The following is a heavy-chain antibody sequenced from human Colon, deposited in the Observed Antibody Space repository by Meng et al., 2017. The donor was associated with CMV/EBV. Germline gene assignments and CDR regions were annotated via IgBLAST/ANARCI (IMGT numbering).Heavy chain of an antibody. J-gene: IGHJ5*02. CDR2: INEDGSGK. Sequence: GESLKISCRVSGFTFSDSWMNWVRQAPGKGQEWVANINEDGSGKYYVDSVKGRFTISRDNARNSLFLQMNTLRADDTAVYYCVRTPAAATGWFDPWGQGTLVTVSS. CDR1: GFTFSDSW. V-gene: IGHV3-7*03. D-gene: IGHD6-13*01. CDR3: VRTPAAATGWFDP.